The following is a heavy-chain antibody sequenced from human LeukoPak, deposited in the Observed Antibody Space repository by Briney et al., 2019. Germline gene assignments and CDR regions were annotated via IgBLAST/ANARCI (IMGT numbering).Heavy chain of an antibody. CDR3: ARDRSMVTTLGVYYFDY. V-gene: IGHV3-64*01. Sequence: GGSLRLSCAASGFTFSSYAMHWVRQAPGKGLEYVSAISSSGGSTYYANSVKGRFTISRDNSKNTLYLQMGSLRAEDMAVYYCARDRSMVTTLGVYYFDYWGQGTLVTVSS. CDR1: GFTFSSYA. J-gene: IGHJ4*02. D-gene: IGHD2-8*02. CDR2: ISSSGGST.